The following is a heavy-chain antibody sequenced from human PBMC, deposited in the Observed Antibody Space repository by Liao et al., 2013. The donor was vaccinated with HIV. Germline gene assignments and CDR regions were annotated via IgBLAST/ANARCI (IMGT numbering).Heavy chain of an antibody. CDR1: GGSISSSSYY. Sequence: QLQLQESGPGLVKPSETLSLTCTVSGGSISSSSYYWGWIRQPPGKGLEWIGRIYTSGDTNYNPSLKSRVTMSVDTSQNQFSLKLSSVTAADTAFYYCARGTIFGPDYWGQGTLVTVSS. V-gene: IGHV4-39*07. CDR2: IYTSGDT. D-gene: IGHD3-3*01. CDR3: ARGTIFGPDY. J-gene: IGHJ4*02.